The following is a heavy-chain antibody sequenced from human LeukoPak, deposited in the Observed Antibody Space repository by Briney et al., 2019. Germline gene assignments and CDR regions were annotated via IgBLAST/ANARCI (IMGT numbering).Heavy chain of an antibody. J-gene: IGHJ3*02. CDR2: ISGYNGNT. V-gene: IGHV1-18*01. D-gene: IGHD6-19*01. CDR1: GYTFTRYG. CDR3: ARDFEAVADEEGYDAFDI. Sequence: ASVRVSCKASGYTFTRYGMTWVRQAPGQGLEWMGWISGYNGNTNYAQKFQGRVTMTKDTSTSRVYMELRSLRPDDTAVYYCARDFEAVADEEGYDAFDIWGQGTMVTVSS.